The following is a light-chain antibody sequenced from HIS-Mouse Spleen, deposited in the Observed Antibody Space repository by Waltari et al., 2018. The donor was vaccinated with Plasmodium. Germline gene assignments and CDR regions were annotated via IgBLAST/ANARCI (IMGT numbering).Light chain of an antibody. V-gene: IGLV2-14*03. CDR1: SRDFGGYNY. CDR2: DVS. J-gene: IGLJ1*01. CDR3: SSYTSSSTLNYV. Sequence: QSALTQPASVSGSPGQSITISCTGTSRDFGGYNYVSWYQQHPGKAPKLMIYDVSNRPSGVSNRFSGSKSGNTASLTISGLQAEDEADYYCSSYTSSSTLNYVFGTGTKVTVL.